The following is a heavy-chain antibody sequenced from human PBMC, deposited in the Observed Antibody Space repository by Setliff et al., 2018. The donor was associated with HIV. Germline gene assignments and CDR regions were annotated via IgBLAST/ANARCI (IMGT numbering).Heavy chain of an antibody. Sequence: GGSLRLSCAASGFTFSDHYMDWVRQAPGKGLEWVGRTKNKDNSFTTEYAASVKGRFTISRDDSKNSLSLHMNSLRVEDSALYYCARENNFDYWGQGTLVTVSS. J-gene: IGHJ4*02. V-gene: IGHV3-72*01. CDR1: GFTFSDHY. CDR3: ARENNFDY. CDR2: TKNKDNSFTT.